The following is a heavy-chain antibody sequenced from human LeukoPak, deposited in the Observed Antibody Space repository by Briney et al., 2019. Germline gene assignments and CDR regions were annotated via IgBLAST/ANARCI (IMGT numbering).Heavy chain of an antibody. CDR3: AKDWRYCSGGSCYYYYYYMDV. D-gene: IGHD2-15*01. Sequence: GGSLRLSCAASGFTFSTFSMNWVRQAPGKGLECVSYISNSGSTIYYADSVKGRFTISRDNAKNSLYLQMNSLRAEDTAVYYCAKDWRYCSGGSCYYYYYYMDVWGKGTTVTISS. V-gene: IGHV3-48*01. J-gene: IGHJ6*03. CDR1: GFTFSTFS. CDR2: ISNSGSTI.